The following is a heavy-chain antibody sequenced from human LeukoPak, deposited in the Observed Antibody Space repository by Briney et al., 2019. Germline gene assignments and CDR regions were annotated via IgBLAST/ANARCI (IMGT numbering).Heavy chain of an antibody. D-gene: IGHD3-22*01. J-gene: IGHJ4*02. V-gene: IGHV4-59*01. Sequence: SETLSLTCTVPGGSISSYYWSWIRQPPGKGLEWIGYIYYSGSTNYNPSLKSRVTISVDTSKNQFSLKLSSVTAADTAVYYCARGWFGYPTPFDYWGQGTLVTVSS. CDR2: IYYSGST. CDR1: GGSISSYY. CDR3: ARGWFGYPTPFDY.